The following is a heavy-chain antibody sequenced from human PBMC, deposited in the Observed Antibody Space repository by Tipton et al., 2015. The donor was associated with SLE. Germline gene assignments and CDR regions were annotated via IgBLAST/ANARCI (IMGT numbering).Heavy chain of an antibody. J-gene: IGHJ4*02. D-gene: IGHD2-21*01. Sequence: SLRLSFAVSGFTFRTYAMSWVRQAPGKGLEWVSSISGGGGSTYYAQSFKGRFTISRDNSQNTLYLQMNSLGVEDTALYYCAKDRYCGGGTCLRSYFDYWGQGALVTVSS. V-gene: IGHV3-23*01. CDR1: GFTFRTYA. CDR3: AKDRYCGGGTCLRSYFDY. CDR2: ISGGGGST.